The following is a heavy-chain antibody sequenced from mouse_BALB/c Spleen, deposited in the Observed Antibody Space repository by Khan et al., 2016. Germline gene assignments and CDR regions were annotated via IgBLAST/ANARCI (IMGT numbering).Heavy chain of an antibody. CDR2: IHTSTGEP. CDR1: GYTFTNYG. CDR3: ARTARATFAY. Sequence: QIQLVQSGPELKTPGETVKISYKASGYTFTNYGMNWVKQAPGKGLKWMGWIHTSTGEPTYAEEFKGRIAFSLETSASTAYLQLNNLKSEDTATYFCARTARATFAYWGQGTLVTVSA. D-gene: IGHD3-1*01. V-gene: IGHV9-3*02. J-gene: IGHJ3*01.